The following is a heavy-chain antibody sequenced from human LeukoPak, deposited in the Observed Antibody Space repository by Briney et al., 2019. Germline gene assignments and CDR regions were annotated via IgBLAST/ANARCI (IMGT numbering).Heavy chain of an antibody. CDR3: ARVYQGVSLFDGIDY. CDR2: ISTSSSYI. J-gene: IGHJ4*02. CDR1: GFTFSSYS. Sequence: GGSLRLSCAASGFTFSSYSMNWVRQAPGKGLEWVSSISTSSSYINYADSVKGRFTISRDNAKKSPSLQMNSLRAEDTAVYYCARVYQGVSLFDGIDYWGQGTLVTVSS. V-gene: IGHV3-21*01. D-gene: IGHD3-10*01.